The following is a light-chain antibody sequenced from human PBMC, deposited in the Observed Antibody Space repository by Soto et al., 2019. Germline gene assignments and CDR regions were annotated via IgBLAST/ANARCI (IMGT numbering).Light chain of an antibody. CDR3: QQYNNWPPLT. Sequence: IVMTQPPATPSVSPGERDTFSCRASQSVSSNLAWYQQKPGQAPRLLIYGASTRATGIPARFSGSGSGTEFTLTISSLQSEDFAVYYCQQYNNWPPLTFGQGTKV. CDR2: GAS. J-gene: IGKJ1*01. V-gene: IGKV3-15*01. CDR1: QSVSSN.